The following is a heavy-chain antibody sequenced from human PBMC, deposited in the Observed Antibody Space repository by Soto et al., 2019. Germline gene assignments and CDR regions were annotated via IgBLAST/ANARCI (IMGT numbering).Heavy chain of an antibody. D-gene: IGHD6-6*01. CDR3: ARHRARNWFDP. CDR2: IYYSGST. Sequence: SETLSLTCIVSGGSISSSSYYWGWIRQPPGKGLEWIGSIYYSGSTYYNPSLKSRVTISVDTSKNQFSLKLSSVTAADTAVFYCARHRARNWFDPWGQGTPAPVSS. J-gene: IGHJ5*02. CDR1: GGSISSSSYY. V-gene: IGHV4-39*01.